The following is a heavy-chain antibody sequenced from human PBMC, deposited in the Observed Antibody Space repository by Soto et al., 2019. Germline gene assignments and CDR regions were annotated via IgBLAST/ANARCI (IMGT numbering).Heavy chain of an antibody. V-gene: IGHV1-18*01. CDR2: ISAYNGDK. J-gene: IGHJ6*02. Sequence: GASVEVSWKASGYTLVNCGVWWVRQDPGQGLEWMGWISAYNGDKKYAQNVQGRVTLTTDTSTSTAYMEMRTLRSDDTASYYCARDGPHIPAVGDVLVQGTTVPV. CDR3: ARDGPHIPAVGDV. D-gene: IGHD6-13*01. CDR1: GYTLVNCG.